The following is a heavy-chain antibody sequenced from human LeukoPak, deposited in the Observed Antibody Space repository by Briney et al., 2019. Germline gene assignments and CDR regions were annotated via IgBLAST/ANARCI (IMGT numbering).Heavy chain of an antibody. D-gene: IGHD6-13*01. CDR1: GDXVSSNSAA. Sequence: SQTLSLTCAISGDXVSSNSAAWNWIRQSPSRGLEWLVRTYYRSKWYNDYVVSVKSPITINPDTSKNQSSLQLNSVTPEDTAVYYCARDRSSSLYWIQRYFDYWGQGTLVTVSS. CDR2: TYYRSKWYN. J-gene: IGHJ4*02. V-gene: IGHV6-1*01. CDR3: ARDRSSSLYWIQRYFDY.